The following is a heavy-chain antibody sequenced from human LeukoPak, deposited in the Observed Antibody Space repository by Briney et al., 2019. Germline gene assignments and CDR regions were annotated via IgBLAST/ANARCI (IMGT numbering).Heavy chain of an antibody. V-gene: IGHV4-61*01. CDR1: GGSVSSGSYY. D-gene: IGHD2-15*01. J-gene: IGHJ5*02. CDR3: ARGRNCSGGSCYLSFWFDP. Sequence: PSETLSLTCTVSGGSVSSGSYYWSWIRQPPGKGLEWIGYIYYSGSTNYNPSLKSRVTISVDRSKNQFSLKLSSVTAADTAVYYCARGRNCSGGSCYLSFWFDPWGQGTLVTVSS. CDR2: IYYSGST.